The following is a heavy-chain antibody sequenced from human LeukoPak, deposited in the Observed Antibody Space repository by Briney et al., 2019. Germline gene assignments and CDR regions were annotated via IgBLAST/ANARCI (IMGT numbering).Heavy chain of an antibody. CDR1: GYTFTSYA. D-gene: IGHD1-26*01. Sequence: GASVKVSCKASGYTFTSYAMHWVRQAPGQRLEWMGWINAGNGNTKYSQKFQGRVTITRDTSASTAYMELSSLRSEDTAVYYCARDRSRSIVGATGPFDYWGQGTLVTVSS. V-gene: IGHV1-3*01. CDR3: ARDRSRSIVGATGPFDY. J-gene: IGHJ4*02. CDR2: INAGNGNT.